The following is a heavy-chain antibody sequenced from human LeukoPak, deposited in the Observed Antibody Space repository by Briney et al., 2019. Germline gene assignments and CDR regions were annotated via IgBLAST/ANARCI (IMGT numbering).Heavy chain of an antibody. CDR2: IYPGDSDT. D-gene: IGHD3-22*01. Sequence: GESLKISCKGSGYSYTSYWIGWVRQMPGKGLEWMGIIYPGDSDTRYSPSFQGQVTISADKSISTAYLQWSSLKASDTAMYYCARSPSYYDSSGPTPADWFGPWGQGTLVIVSS. CDR3: ARSPSYYDSSGPTPADWFGP. V-gene: IGHV5-51*01. J-gene: IGHJ5*02. CDR1: GYSYTSYW.